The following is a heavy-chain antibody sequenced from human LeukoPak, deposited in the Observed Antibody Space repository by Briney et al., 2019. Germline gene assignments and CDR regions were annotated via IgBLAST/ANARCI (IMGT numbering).Heavy chain of an antibody. D-gene: IGHD1-26*01. CDR1: GFTFSNAW. J-gene: IGHJ5*02. V-gene: IGHV3-15*01. Sequence: GGSLRLSCEASGFTFSNAWMGWVRQAPQKGLEWVGRIKSKTYGGTTDYAAPVQGRFTVSRDDSKNTLYLQMHSLKSEDSAVYYCVRLIVGVHGGGWFDPWGQGTLVTVSS. CDR2: IKSKTYGGTT. CDR3: VRLIVGVHGGGWFDP.